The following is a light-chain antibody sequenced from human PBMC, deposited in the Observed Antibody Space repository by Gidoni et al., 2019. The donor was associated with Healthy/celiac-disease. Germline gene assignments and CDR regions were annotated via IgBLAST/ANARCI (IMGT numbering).Light chain of an antibody. V-gene: IGLV1-40*01. J-gene: IGLJ2*01. CDR1: SSNIGAGYD. Sequence: ISCTGSSSNIGAGYDVHWYQQLPGTAPKLLIYGNSNRPSGVPDRFSSSKSGTSASLAITGLQAEDEADYYCQSYDSSLSGSYVVFGGGTKLTVL. CDR3: QSYDSSLSGSYVV. CDR2: GNS.